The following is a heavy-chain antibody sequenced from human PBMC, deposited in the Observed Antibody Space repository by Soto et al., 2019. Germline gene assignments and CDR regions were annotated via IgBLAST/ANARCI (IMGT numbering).Heavy chain of an antibody. Sequence: VQLVESGGGLVHPGGSVRLSCAASGFTFSSYSMNWVRQAPGKGLEWVSYISSSSSTIYYADSVKGRFTISRDNAKNSLYLQMNSLRAEDTAVYYCARVSSWREYFQHWGQGTLVTVSS. J-gene: IGHJ1*01. D-gene: IGHD6-13*01. V-gene: IGHV3-48*01. CDR3: ARVSSWREYFQH. CDR1: GFTFSSYS. CDR2: ISSSSSTI.